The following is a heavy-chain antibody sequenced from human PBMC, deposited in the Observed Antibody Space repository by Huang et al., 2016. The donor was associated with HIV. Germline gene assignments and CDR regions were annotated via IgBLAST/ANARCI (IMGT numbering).Heavy chain of an antibody. CDR1: GFTFRDYG. J-gene: IGHJ3*01. CDR2: ISNDGRNK. Sequence: QLQLVQSGGGVVQPGRSLRLSCVASGFTFRDYGIHWVRQPPGEGLEWVAVISNDGRNKYDGDSVKGRFTIFRDNSKSTLYLQMNSLRAEDTAVYYCAKTYYYDSGGYDAFDVWGQGTMVTVSS. D-gene: IGHD3-22*01. V-gene: IGHV3-30*18. CDR3: AKTYYYDSGGYDAFDV.